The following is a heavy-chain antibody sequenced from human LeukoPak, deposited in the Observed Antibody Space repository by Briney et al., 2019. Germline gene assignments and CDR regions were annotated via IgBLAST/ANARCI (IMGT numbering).Heavy chain of an antibody. J-gene: IGHJ4*02. D-gene: IGHD5-18*01. V-gene: IGHV4-39*07. Sequence: SETLSLTCTVSGGSISSSSYYWGWIRQPPGKGLEWIGNIYYSGSTYYNPSLKSRVTISVDTSKNQFFLRLSSVTAADTAVYYCARTRGYSYYFDYWGQGALITVSS. CDR3: ARTRGYSYYFDY. CDR1: GGSISSSSYY. CDR2: IYYSGST.